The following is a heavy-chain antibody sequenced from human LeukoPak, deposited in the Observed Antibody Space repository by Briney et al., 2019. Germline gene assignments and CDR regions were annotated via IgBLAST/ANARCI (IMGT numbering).Heavy chain of an antibody. CDR1: GFTFSSYA. CDR3: AKAEGIAVPGRDY. Sequence: GGPLRLSCAASGFTFSSYAMSWVRQAPGKGLEWVSGISGSGGGTYYADSVKGRFTISRDNSKNTLYLQMNSLRAEDTAIYYCAKAEGIAVPGRDYWGQGTLVTVSS. J-gene: IGHJ4*02. CDR2: ISGSGGGT. V-gene: IGHV3-23*01. D-gene: IGHD6-19*01.